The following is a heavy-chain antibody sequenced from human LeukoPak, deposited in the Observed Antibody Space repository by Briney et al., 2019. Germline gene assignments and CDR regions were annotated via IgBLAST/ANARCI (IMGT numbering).Heavy chain of an antibody. CDR1: GYTFTCYY. J-gene: IGHJ4*02. CDR2: INPNSGGT. CDR3: ARVSRAWIQLWFIAY. V-gene: IGHV1-2*02. Sequence: ASVKVSCKASGYTFTCYYMHWVRQAPGQGLEWMGWINPNSGGTNYAQKFQGRVTMTRDTSISTAYMELSRLRSDDTAVYYCARVSRAWIQLWFIAYWGQGTLVTVSS. D-gene: IGHD5-18*01.